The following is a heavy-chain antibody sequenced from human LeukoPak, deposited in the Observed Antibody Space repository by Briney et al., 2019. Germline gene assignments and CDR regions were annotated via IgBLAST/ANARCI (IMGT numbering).Heavy chain of an antibody. Sequence: GGSLRLSCAASGFTFSSYGMHWVRQAPGKGLEWVAVIWYDGSNKYYADSVKGQFTISRDNSKNTLYLQMNSLSAEDTAVYYCAKEGPIPKYYFDYWGQGTLVTVSS. CDR1: GFTFSSYG. J-gene: IGHJ4*02. CDR3: AKEGPIPKYYFDY. CDR2: IWYDGSNK. V-gene: IGHV3-33*06.